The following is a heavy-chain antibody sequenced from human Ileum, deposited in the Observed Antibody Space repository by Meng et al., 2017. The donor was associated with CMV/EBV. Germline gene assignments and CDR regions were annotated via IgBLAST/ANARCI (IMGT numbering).Heavy chain of an antibody. CDR3: ATSTATTSNWRRVWNL. J-gene: IGHJ4*02. V-gene: IGHV1-69*02. D-gene: IGHD1-1*01. CDR2: VIPVLNMA. CDR1: GDTFNTYT. Sequence: SVKVSCKALGDTFNTYTFNWVRQAPGQGLEWMGRVIPVLNMADSAKNFQGRVTIIADRSTSTVYLELTSLRSDDTAVYYCATSTATTSNWRRVWNLWGQGTEVTVSS.